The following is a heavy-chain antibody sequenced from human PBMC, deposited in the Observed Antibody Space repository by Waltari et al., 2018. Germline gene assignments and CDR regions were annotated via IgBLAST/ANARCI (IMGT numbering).Heavy chain of an antibody. Sequence: QLQLQESGPGLVKPSETLSLTCTVSGGSISSSSYYWGWIRQPPGKGLEWIGGIYYSGSTYYNPSLKSRVTISVDTSKNQFSLKLSSVTAADTAVYYCASLGQQLARDYWGQGTLVTVSS. CDR1: GGSISSSSYY. D-gene: IGHD6-13*01. CDR3: ASLGQQLARDY. J-gene: IGHJ4*02. V-gene: IGHV4-39*07. CDR2: IYYSGST.